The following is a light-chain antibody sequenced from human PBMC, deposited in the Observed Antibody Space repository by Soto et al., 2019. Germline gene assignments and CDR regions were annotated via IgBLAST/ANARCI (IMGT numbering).Light chain of an antibody. CDR1: QSVSSSY. CDR3: QQYYTSPRT. CDR2: GAS. Sequence: EIVLTQSPGTLSLSPGERATLSCRASQSVSSSYLVWYQQKPGQAPRLLIYGASSRATGIPDRFSGSGSGTDFTLTISRLEPEEFAGYFCQQYYTSPRTFGGGTKVEIK. V-gene: IGKV3-20*01. J-gene: IGKJ4*01.